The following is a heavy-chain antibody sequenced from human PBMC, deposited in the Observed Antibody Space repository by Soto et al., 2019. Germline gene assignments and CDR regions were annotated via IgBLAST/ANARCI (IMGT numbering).Heavy chain of an antibody. V-gene: IGHV3-30*18. D-gene: IGHD2-2*01. CDR1: GFTFSSYG. J-gene: IGHJ6*02. CDR3: AKDLYCSSTSCLSFYYYYYGMDV. Sequence: PGGSLRLSCAASGFTFSSYGMHWVRQAPGKGLEWVAVISYDGSNKYYADSVKGRFTISRDNSKNTLYLQMNSLRAEDTAVYYCAKDLYCSSTSCLSFYYYYYGMDVWGQGTTVTVS. CDR2: ISYDGSNK.